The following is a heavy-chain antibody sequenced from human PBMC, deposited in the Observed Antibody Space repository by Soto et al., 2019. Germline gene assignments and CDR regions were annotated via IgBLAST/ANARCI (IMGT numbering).Heavy chain of an antibody. Sequence: SETLSLTCTVSGGSISSDYWSWIRQHPVKGLKWIGYIYYSGRTNYNPSLKSRVTISVDTSKNQFSLKLISVTAADTAVYYCASDSSYSYALRYYYYGMDVWDQGTTVTASS. CDR2: IYYSGRT. V-gene: IGHV4-59*01. CDR3: ASDSSYSYALRYYYYGMDV. D-gene: IGHD5-18*01. CDR1: GGSISSDY. J-gene: IGHJ6*02.